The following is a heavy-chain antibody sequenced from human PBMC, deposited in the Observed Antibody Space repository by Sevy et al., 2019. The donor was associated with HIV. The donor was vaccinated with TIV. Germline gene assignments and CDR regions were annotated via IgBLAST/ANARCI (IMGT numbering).Heavy chain of an antibody. J-gene: IGHJ4*02. V-gene: IGHV3-73*01. D-gene: IGHD6-13*01. Sequence: GGSLRLSCAASGFTFSGSAMQWVRQASGKGLEWVGRIRSKGNSYATAYAASVNGRSTISRDDSKNTVYLQMNSLKTEDTAVYYCTRGGARDSSSWYDYFDYWGQGTLVTVSS. CDR1: GFTFSGSA. CDR3: TRGGARDSSSWYDYFDY. CDR2: IRSKGNSYAT.